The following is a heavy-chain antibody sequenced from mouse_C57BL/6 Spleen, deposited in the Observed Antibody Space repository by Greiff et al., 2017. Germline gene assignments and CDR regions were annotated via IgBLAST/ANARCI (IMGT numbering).Heavy chain of an antibody. CDR3: AREKVYYGSSPYFDV. V-gene: IGHV3-6*01. Sequence: ESGPGLVKPSQSLSLPCSVTGYSITSGYYWHWIRQFPGNKLAWMGYISYDGSNKYNPSLKNRISITRDTSKNQFFLKLNSVTTEDTATFYCAREKVYYGSSPYFDVWGTGTTVTVSS. J-gene: IGHJ1*03. CDR2: ISYDGSN. CDR1: GYSITSGYY. D-gene: IGHD1-1*01.